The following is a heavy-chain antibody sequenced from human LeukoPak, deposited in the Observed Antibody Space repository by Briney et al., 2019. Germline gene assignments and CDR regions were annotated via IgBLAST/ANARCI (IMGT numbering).Heavy chain of an antibody. V-gene: IGHV4-30-2*01. CDR2: IYHSGST. CDR3: ARSTPRDAFDI. J-gene: IGHJ3*02. CDR1: GGSISSGGYS. D-gene: IGHD2-15*01. Sequence: SETLSLTCAVSGGSISSGGYSWSWIRQPPGKGLEWVGYIYHSGSTYYNPSLKSRVTISVDRSKNQFSLKLSSVTAADTAVYYCARSTPRDAFDIWGQGTMVTVSS.